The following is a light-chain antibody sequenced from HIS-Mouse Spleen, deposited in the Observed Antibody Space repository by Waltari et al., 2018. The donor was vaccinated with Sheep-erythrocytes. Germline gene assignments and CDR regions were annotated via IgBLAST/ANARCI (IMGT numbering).Light chain of an antibody. J-gene: IGLJ2*01. Sequence: QSALTQPASVSGSPGQSITISCTGTSSDVGGYNYVSWYQQHPGKAPKSMIYDVSNRPSGLSNRFSGSKSGNTASLTISGLQAEDEADYYCSSYTSSSTVVFGGGTKLTVL. CDR1: SSDVGGYNY. CDR2: DVS. CDR3: SSYTSSSTVV. V-gene: IGLV2-14*03.